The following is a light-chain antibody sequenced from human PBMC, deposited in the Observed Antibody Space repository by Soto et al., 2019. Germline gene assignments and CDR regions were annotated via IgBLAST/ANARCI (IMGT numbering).Light chain of an antibody. Sequence: EILITQSPATLSVSPGERATLSCRASQSVGSDLAWYQQKPGQAPRLLSYGASTRATGIPGRFSGSGSGTEFTLTISSLQSEDFAVYYRQQYNNWPRTVGQGTKVDIK. CDR3: QQYNNWPRT. V-gene: IGKV3-15*01. CDR1: QSVGSD. J-gene: IGKJ1*01. CDR2: GAS.